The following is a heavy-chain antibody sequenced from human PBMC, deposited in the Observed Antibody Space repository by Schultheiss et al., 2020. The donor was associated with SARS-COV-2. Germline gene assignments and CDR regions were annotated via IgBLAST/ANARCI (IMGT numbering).Heavy chain of an antibody. CDR1: GFTFSSYA. V-gene: IGHV3-30*04. Sequence: GGSLRLSCAASGFTFSSYAMHWVRQAPGKGLEWVAVISYDGSNKYYADSVKGRFTISRDNSKNTLYLQMNSLRGEDTAVYYSARGSGYCSGGSCQYYFDYWGQGTLVTVSS. CDR3: ARGSGYCSGGSCQYYFDY. J-gene: IGHJ4*02. D-gene: IGHD2-15*01. CDR2: ISYDGSNK.